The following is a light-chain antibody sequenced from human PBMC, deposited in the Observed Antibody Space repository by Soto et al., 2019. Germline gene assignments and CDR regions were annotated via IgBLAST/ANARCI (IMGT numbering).Light chain of an antibody. Sequence: DIHMTQSPSTLSASVGDRVTITCRASQSISSWLAWYQQKPGKAPKLLIYKASSLESGVPSRFSGSGSGTEFTLTISSLQPDDFATYYCQQHNSLYTFGQGTKLEIK. CDR1: QSISSW. J-gene: IGKJ2*01. V-gene: IGKV1-5*03. CDR2: KAS. CDR3: QQHNSLYT.